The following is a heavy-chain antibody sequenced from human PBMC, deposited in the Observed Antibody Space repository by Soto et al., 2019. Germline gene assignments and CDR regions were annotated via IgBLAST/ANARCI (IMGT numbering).Heavy chain of an antibody. V-gene: IGHV3-33*01. CDR2: IWYDGSNK. J-gene: IGHJ5*02. CDR1: GFTFSRYG. D-gene: IGHD5-12*01. Sequence: QVQLVESGGGVVQPGRSLRLSCAASGFTFSRYGMHWVRQAPGKGLEWVAVIWYDGSNKYYADSVKGRFTISRDNSKNTLYLQMNSLRAEDTAVYYCARDGDSGYDLNWFDPWGQGTLVTVSS. CDR3: ARDGDSGYDLNWFDP.